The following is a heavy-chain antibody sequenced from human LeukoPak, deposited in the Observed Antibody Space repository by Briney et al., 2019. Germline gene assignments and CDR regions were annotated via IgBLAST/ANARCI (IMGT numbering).Heavy chain of an antibody. V-gene: IGHV3-30*18. D-gene: IGHD6-13*01. CDR3: VKDMKIKAAGYYFDY. J-gene: IGHJ4*02. CDR1: GFTFSDYG. CDR2: IANDGRDK. Sequence: GGSLRLSCAASGFTFSDYGMHWVGQAPGKGLEWVALIANDGRDKKYADSVRGRFTISRDNSKNTVYLQMNSLRAEDTAVFYCVKDMKIKAAGYYFDYWGQGTLVTVSS.